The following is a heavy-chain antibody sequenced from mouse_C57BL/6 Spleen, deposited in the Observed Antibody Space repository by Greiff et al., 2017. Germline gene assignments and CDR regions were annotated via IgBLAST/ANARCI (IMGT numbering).Heavy chain of an antibody. V-gene: IGHV1-18*01. Sequence: VQLQQSGPELVKPGASVKIPCKASGYTFTDYNMDWVKQSHGKSLEWIGDINPNNGGTIYNQKFKGKATLTVDKSSSTAYMELRSLTSEDTAVYYCARDYDYDGVWYFDVWGTGTTVTVSS. J-gene: IGHJ1*03. CDR2: INPNNGGT. D-gene: IGHD2-4*01. CDR3: ARDYDYDGVWYFDV. CDR1: GYTFTDYN.